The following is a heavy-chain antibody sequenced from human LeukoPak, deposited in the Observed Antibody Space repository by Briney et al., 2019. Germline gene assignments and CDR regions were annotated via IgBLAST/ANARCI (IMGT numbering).Heavy chain of an antibody. CDR2: IYASGTT. J-gene: IGHJ3*02. V-gene: IGHV4-4*07. CDR3: ARYVDYYDTSPHAFDI. Sequence: PSETLSLTCTVSRGSISTYGFFWSWLRQPAGKELEWIGRIYASGTTHYNPSLESRLSMSIDTSKNQFSLRLTSVTAADTAVYYCARYVDYYDTSPHAFDIWGQGTMVTVSS. D-gene: IGHD3-22*01. CDR1: RGSISTYGFF.